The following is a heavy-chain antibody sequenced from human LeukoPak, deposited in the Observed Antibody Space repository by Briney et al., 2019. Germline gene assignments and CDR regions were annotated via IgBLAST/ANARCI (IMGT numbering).Heavy chain of an antibody. J-gene: IGHJ4*02. CDR3: ARGWGYFDY. D-gene: IGHD6-19*01. V-gene: IGHV4-59*08. CDR1: GGFISGYY. Sequence: SETLSLTCTVSGGFISGYYWSWIRQPPGKGLEWIGYINYSGSTIYNPSLKSRVTISVETSKNQFSLDLNSVTAADTAVYYCARGWGYFDYWGQGTLVTVSS. CDR2: INYSGST.